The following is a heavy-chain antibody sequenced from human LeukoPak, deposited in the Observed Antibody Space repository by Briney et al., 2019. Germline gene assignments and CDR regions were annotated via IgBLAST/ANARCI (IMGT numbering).Heavy chain of an antibody. D-gene: IGHD2-2*01. V-gene: IGHV4-31*02. J-gene: IGHJ4*02. CDR2: IYYSGST. CDR3: ARDSSTSGIDY. CDR1: Y. Sequence: YWIGWVRQMPGKGLEWIGYIYYSGSTYYNPSLKSRVTISVDTSKNQFSLKLSSVTAADTAVYYCARDSSTSGIDYWGQGTLVTVSS.